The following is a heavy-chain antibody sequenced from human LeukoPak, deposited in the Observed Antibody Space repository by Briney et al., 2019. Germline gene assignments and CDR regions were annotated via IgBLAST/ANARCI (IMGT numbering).Heavy chain of an antibody. V-gene: IGHV4-34*01. CDR2: INHSGST. D-gene: IGHD6-13*01. Sequence: SETLSLTCAVYGGSFSGYYWSWIRQPPGKGLEWIGEINHSGSTNYNPSLKSRVTISVDTSKNQFSLKLSSVTAADTAVYYCARGGLIATAGTGCSDYWGQGTLVTVSS. CDR3: ARGGLIATAGTGCSDY. J-gene: IGHJ4*02. CDR1: GGSFSGYY.